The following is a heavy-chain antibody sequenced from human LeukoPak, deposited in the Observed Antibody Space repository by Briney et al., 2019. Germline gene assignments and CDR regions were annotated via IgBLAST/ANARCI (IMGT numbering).Heavy chain of an antibody. J-gene: IGHJ4*02. V-gene: IGHV3-21*04. CDR1: GFTFSSYS. D-gene: IGHD5-18*01. Sequence: PGGSLRLSCAASGFTFSSYSMNWVRQAPGKGLEWVSSISSSGSYIYYADSVKGRFTISRDNAKNSLYLQMNSLRAEDTAVYYCAKGYTFDYWGQGTLVTVSS. CDR2: ISSSGSYI. CDR3: AKGYTFDY.